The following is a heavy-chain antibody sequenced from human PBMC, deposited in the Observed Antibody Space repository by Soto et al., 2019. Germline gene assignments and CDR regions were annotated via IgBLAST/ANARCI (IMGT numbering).Heavy chain of an antibody. CDR1: GGSISSYY. CDR3: ARRFGVGPYYYYYMDV. CDR2: IYYSGST. J-gene: IGHJ6*03. V-gene: IGHV4-59*01. D-gene: IGHD3-3*01. Sequence: SETLSLTCTVSGGSISSYYWSWIRQPPGKGLEWIGYIYYSGSTNYNPSLKSRVTISVDTSKNQFSLKLSSVTAADTAVYYCARRFGVGPYYYYYMDVWGKGTTVTVSS.